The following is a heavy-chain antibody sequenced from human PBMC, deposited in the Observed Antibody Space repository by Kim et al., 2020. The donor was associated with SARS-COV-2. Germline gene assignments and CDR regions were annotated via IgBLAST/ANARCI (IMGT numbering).Heavy chain of an antibody. CDR3: ATVGYYGSGKGVLDY. CDR1: GYTLTELS. V-gene: IGHV1-24*01. Sequence: ASVKVSCKVSGYTLTELSMHWVRQAPGKGLEWMGGFDPEDGETIYAQKFQGRVTMTEDTSTDTAYMELSSLRSEDTAVYYCATVGYYGSGKGVLDYWGQGTLVTVSS. D-gene: IGHD3-10*01. J-gene: IGHJ4*02. CDR2: FDPEDGET.